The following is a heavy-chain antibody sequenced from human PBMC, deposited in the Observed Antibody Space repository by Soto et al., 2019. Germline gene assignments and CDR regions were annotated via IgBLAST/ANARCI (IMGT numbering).Heavy chain of an antibody. CDR3: ARSSVPPYCSSSSCYSVDY. CDR1: GYTFTTYC. CDR2: TNAGNGNT. Sequence: ASVKVSCKASGYTFTTYCIHWVRQAPGQRPEWMGWTNAGNGNTRYSHKFQGRVTFSRDTSASTAHMELSSLRSEDTSVYYCARSSVPPYCSSSSCYSVDYWGQGTLVTVSS. J-gene: IGHJ4*02. V-gene: IGHV1-3*01. D-gene: IGHD2-2*01.